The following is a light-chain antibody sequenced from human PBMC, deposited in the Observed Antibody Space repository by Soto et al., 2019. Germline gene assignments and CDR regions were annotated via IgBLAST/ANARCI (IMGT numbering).Light chain of an antibody. Sequence: DIQMTQSPSTLSASVGDRVTITCRASQSISSWLAWYQQKPGKAPKLLIYKASSLESGVPSRFSGSGSVTEFTLNISSLQPYDLATYYCQQYNSFPTFGQGTKVEIK. J-gene: IGKJ1*01. CDR3: QQYNSFPT. CDR1: QSISSW. V-gene: IGKV1-5*03. CDR2: KAS.